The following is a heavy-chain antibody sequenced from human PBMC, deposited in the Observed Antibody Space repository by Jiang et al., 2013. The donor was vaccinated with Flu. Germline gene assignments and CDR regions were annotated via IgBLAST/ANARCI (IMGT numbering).Heavy chain of an antibody. V-gene: IGHV4-39*01. CDR1: GGSISSSSYY. CDR3: ARLITYYYGSGSYSHKAGWFDP. Sequence: PGLVKPSETLSLTCTVSGGSISSSSYYWGWIRQPPGKGLEWIGSIYYSGSTYYNPSLKSRVTISVDTSKNQFSLKLSSVTAADTAVYYCARLITYYYGSGSYSHKAGWFDPWGQGTLVTVSS. CDR2: IYYSGST. J-gene: IGHJ5*02. D-gene: IGHD3-10*01.